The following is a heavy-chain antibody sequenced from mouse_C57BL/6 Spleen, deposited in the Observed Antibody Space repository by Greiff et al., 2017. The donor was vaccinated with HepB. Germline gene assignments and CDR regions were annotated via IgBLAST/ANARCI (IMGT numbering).Heavy chain of an antibody. CDR2: INPSSGYT. V-gene: IGHV1-7*01. J-gene: IGHJ1*03. D-gene: IGHD4-1*01. Sequence: QVQLQQSGAELAKPGASVKLSCKASGYTFTSYWMHWVKQRPGQGLEWIGYINPSSGYTKYNQKFKDKATLTADKSSSTAYMQLSSLTYEDSAGYYCARNWDDWYFDVWGTGTTVTVSS. CDR1: GYTFTSYW. CDR3: ARNWDDWYFDV.